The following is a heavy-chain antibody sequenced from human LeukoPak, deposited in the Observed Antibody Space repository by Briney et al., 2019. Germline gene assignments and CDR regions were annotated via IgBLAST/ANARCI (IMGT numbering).Heavy chain of an antibody. D-gene: IGHD2-15*01. J-gene: IGHJ4*02. CDR3: ARHAYCSGGSCYYFDY. V-gene: IGHV4-59*08. CDR2: IYYSGST. Sequence: PSETLSLTCTVSGGSISSYYWSWIRRPPGKGLEWIGYIYYSGSTNYNPSLKSRVTISVDTSKNQFSLKLSSVTAADTAVYYCARHAYCSGGSCYYFDYWGQGTLVTVSS. CDR1: GGSISSYY.